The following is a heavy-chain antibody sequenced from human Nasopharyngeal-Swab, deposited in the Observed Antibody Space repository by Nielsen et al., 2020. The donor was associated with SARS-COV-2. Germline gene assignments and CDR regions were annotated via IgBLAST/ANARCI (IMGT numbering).Heavy chain of an antibody. Sequence: GESLKISCAASGFTFSSYSMNWVRQAPGKGLEWVSYISSSSSTIYYADSVKGRFTISRDNAKNSLYLQMNSLRAEDTAVYYCARAAERGRDNYFDYWGQGTLVTVSS. J-gene: IGHJ4*02. D-gene: IGHD2-21*01. CDR3: ARAAERGRDNYFDY. V-gene: IGHV3-48*04. CDR1: GFTFSSYS. CDR2: ISSSSSTI.